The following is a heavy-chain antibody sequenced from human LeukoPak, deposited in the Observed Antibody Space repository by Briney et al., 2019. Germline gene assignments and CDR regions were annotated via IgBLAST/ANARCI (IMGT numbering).Heavy chain of an antibody. J-gene: IGHJ4*02. CDR3: ARGPPYYYDSSGPLDY. D-gene: IGHD3-22*01. CDR1: GYTFTSYG. CDR2: ISAYNGNT. V-gene: IGHV1-18*01. Sequence: ASVKVSCKASGYTFTSYGISWVRQAPGQGLEWMGGISAYNGNTNYAQKLQGRVTMTTDTSTSTAYMELRSLRSDDTAVYYCARGPPYYYDSSGPLDYWGQGTLVTVSS.